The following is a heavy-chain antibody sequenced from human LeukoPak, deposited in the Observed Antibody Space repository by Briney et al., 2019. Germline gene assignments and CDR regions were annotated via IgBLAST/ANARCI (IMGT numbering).Heavy chain of an antibody. V-gene: IGHV4-34*01. CDR1: GGSFSGYY. J-gene: IGHJ6*02. Sequence: SETLSLTCAVYGGSFSGYYWSWIRQPPGKGLEWIGEINHSGSTNYNPSLKSRVTISVDTSKNQFSLKLSSVTAADTAVYYCARVRSRYCSSISCTQAHMDVWGQGTTVTVSS. D-gene: IGHD2-2*01. CDR3: ARVRSRYCSSISCTQAHMDV. CDR2: INHSGST.